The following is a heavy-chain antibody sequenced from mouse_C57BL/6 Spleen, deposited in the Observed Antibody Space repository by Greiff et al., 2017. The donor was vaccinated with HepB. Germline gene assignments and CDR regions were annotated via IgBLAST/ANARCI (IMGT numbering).Heavy chain of an antibody. D-gene: IGHD1-1*01. CDR2: IRNKANGYTT. CDR1: GFTFTDYY. J-gene: IGHJ1*03. CDR3: ARLTTVVGYFDV. Sequence: DVMLVESGGGLVQPGGSLSLSCAASGFTFTDYYMSWVRQPPGKALEWLGFIRNKANGYTTEYSASVKGRFTISRDNSQSILYLQMNALRAEDSATYYCARLTTVVGYFDVWGTGTTVTVSS. V-gene: IGHV7-3*01.